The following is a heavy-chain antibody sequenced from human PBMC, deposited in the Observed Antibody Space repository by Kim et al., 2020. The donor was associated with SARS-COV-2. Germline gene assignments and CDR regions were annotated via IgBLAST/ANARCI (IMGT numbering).Heavy chain of an antibody. D-gene: IGHD3-10*01. Sequence: VKGRFTISRDNAKNSLYLQMNSLRAEDTAVYYCARDFPSGYYYGSGSYGYWGQGTLVTVSS. V-gene: IGHV3-21*01. CDR3: ARDFPSGYYYGSGSYGY. J-gene: IGHJ4*02.